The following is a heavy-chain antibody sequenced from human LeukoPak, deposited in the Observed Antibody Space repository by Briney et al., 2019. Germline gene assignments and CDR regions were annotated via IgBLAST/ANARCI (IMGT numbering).Heavy chain of an antibody. V-gene: IGHV4-34*01. J-gene: IGHJ3*02. D-gene: IGHD1-26*01. CDR2: INHSGST. Sequence: SETLSLTCAVSGGSFSEYYWSWIRQPPGKGLEWIGEINHSGSTNYNPSLKSRVTISVDTSRNQFSLMLSAVTAADTAVYYCARDRRWEQLHAFDIWGQGTMVTVCS. CDR3: ARDRRWEQLHAFDI. CDR1: GGSFSEYY.